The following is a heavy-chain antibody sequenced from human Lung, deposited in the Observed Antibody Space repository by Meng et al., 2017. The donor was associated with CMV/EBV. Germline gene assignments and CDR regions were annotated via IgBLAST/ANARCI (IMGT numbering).Heavy chain of an antibody. J-gene: IGHJ3*02. CDR1: GFTFSSYW. Sequence: GESLKISCAASGFTFSSYWMSWVRQAPGKGLEWVANIKQDGSEKYYVDSVKGRFTISRDNAKNSLYLQMNSLRAEDTAVYYCARVTGYDDAFDIWGQGTMVTVSS. CDR3: ARVTGYDDAFDI. V-gene: IGHV3-7*01. D-gene: IGHD5-12*01. CDR2: IKQDGSEK.